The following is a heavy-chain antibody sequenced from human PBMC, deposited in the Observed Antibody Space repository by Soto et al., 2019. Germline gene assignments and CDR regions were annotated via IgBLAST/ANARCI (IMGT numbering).Heavy chain of an antibody. CDR3: AKDLELESYYYSGMDV. Sequence: PGGSLRLSCAASGFTFSSYGMHWVRQAPGKGLEWVAVISYDGSNKYYADSVKGRFTISRDNSKNTLYLQMNSLRAEDTAVYYCAKDLELESYYYSGMDVWGQGTTVTVSS. CDR2: ISYDGSNK. J-gene: IGHJ6*02. CDR1: GFTFSSYG. D-gene: IGHD1-7*01. V-gene: IGHV3-30*18.